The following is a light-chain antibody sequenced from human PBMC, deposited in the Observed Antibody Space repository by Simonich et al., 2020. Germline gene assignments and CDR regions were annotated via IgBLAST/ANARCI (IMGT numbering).Light chain of an antibody. CDR1: SSDVGGYNY. Sequence: QSALTQPASVSGSPGQSITISCTGTSSDVGGYNYFSWYQQNPGKAPKLMIYDVSKRPSGVSNRFSGSKSGNTAALTISGLQAEDEADYYCCSYAGSYTWVFGGGTKLTVL. J-gene: IGLJ3*02. CDR2: DVS. V-gene: IGLV2-14*01. CDR3: CSYAGSYTWV.